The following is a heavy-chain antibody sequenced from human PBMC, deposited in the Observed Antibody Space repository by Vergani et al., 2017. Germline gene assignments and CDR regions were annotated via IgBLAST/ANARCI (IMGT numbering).Heavy chain of an antibody. D-gene: IGHD3-22*01. J-gene: IGHJ4*02. CDR1: GYTFTSYA. CDR3: ARTPEYYDSSGYQDH. V-gene: IGHV1-3*01. Sequence: QVQLVQSGAEVKKPGASVKVSCKASGYTFTSYAMHWVRQAPGQRLEWMGWINAGNGNTKYSQKFQGRVTITRDTSASTAYMELSSLRSEDTAVYYCARTPEYYDSSGYQDHWGQGTLVTVSS. CDR2: INAGNGNT.